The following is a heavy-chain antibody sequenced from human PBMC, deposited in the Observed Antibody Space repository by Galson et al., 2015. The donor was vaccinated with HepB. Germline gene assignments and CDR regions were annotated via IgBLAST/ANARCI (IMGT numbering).Heavy chain of an antibody. Sequence: SLRLSCAASGFTFSSYSMNWVRQAPGKGLEWVSYINSRSSTIYYADSVKGRFIISRDNAKNSLYLQMNSLRAEDTAVYYCARDPLYDNIWGTSDHWGQGTLVTVSS. J-gene: IGHJ4*02. V-gene: IGHV3-48*01. CDR1: GFTFSSYS. D-gene: IGHD3-16*01. CDR2: INSRSSTI. CDR3: ARDPLYDNIWGTSDH.